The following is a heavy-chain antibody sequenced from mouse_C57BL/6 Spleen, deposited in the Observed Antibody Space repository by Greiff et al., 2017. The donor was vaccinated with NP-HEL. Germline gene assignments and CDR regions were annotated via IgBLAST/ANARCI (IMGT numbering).Heavy chain of an antibody. Sequence: EVQLQQSGPELVKPGASVKMSCKASGYTFTDYNMHWVKQSHGKSLEWIGYINPNNGGTSYNQKFQGQATLTVNKSSSTAYMELRSLTSEDSAVYYCARRPDWSYAMDYWGQGTSVTVSS. V-gene: IGHV1-22*01. D-gene: IGHD4-1*01. J-gene: IGHJ4*01. CDR3: ARRPDWSYAMDY. CDR1: GYTFTDYN. CDR2: INPNNGGT.